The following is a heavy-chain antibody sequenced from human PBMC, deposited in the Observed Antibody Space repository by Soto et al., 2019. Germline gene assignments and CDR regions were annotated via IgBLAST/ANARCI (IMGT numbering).Heavy chain of an antibody. Sequence: QVRLVESGGGVVQPGRSLRLSCTASGFSFSSYAMYWFRQPPGKVLEWVAVISKDGMNKNYADSVKGRVTVSRDNANYSLDLQLNSLRGEDTAMYYCARDMYSSDYFVKWFEPWGQGTLVTVSS. CDR1: GFSFSSYA. CDR2: ISKDGMNK. J-gene: IGHJ5*02. V-gene: IGHV3-30*04. D-gene: IGHD6-19*01. CDR3: ARDMYSSDYFVKWFEP.